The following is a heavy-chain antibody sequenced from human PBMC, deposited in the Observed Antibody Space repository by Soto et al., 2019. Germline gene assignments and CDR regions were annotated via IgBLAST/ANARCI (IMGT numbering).Heavy chain of an antibody. D-gene: IGHD3-10*01. J-gene: IGHJ4*02. CDR3: ARDPRNYYGSGSPLTIFDY. Sequence: QVLLVQSGAELKKPGASVKVSCNASGYTFTTYTMHWVRQAPGQRLEWMGWINAGNGNTRYSQKFQGRVTITRDTSASTAYMELSSLRSEDTAVYYCARDPRNYYGSGSPLTIFDYWGQGTLVTVSS. CDR1: GYTFTTYT. V-gene: IGHV1-3*01. CDR2: INAGNGNT.